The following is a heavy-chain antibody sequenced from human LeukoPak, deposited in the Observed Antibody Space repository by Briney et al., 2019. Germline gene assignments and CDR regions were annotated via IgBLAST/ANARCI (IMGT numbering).Heavy chain of an antibody. J-gene: IGHJ5*02. D-gene: IGHD2-2*01. CDR2: IYYSGST. V-gene: IGHV4-39*01. Sequence: SETLSLTCTVSGGSISSSSYYWGWIHQPPGKGLEWIGSIYYSGSTYYNPSLKSRVTISVDTSKNQFSLKLSSVTAADTAVYYCARGRFCSSTSCRHHGWFDPWGQGTLVTVSS. CDR3: ARGRFCSSTSCRHHGWFDP. CDR1: GGSISSSSYY.